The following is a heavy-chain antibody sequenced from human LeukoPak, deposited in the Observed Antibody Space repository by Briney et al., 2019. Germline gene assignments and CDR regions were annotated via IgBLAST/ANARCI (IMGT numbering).Heavy chain of an antibody. CDR3: ARDRGGTGDFDY. CDR2: INAGNGDT. CDR1: GYTFTSYA. J-gene: IGHJ4*02. Sequence: ASVKVSCTASGYTFTSYAMHWVRRAPGQRLEWMGWINAGNGDTKYSQKFQGRVTIARDTSASTAYIELSSLRSEDTAVYYCARDRGGTGDFDYWGQGTLVTVSS. D-gene: IGHD1-1*01. V-gene: IGHV1-3*01.